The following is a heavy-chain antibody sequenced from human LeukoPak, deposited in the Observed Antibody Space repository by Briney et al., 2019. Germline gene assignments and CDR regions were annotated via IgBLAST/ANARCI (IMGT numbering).Heavy chain of an antibody. D-gene: IGHD5-12*01. J-gene: IGHJ4*02. CDR3: AAGYSGYD. CDR1: GFTFTSPA. V-gene: IGHV1-58*01. Sequence: SVKVSCKASGFTFTSPAVQWVRQARGQRLEWIGWIVVGSGNTNYAQKFQERVTITRDMSTSTAYMELSSLRSEDTAVYYCAAGYSGYDWGQGTLVTVSS. CDR2: IVVGSGNT.